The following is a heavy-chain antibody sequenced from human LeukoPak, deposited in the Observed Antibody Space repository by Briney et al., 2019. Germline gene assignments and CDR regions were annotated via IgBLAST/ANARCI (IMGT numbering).Heavy chain of an antibody. CDR1: GFTFSTYW. V-gene: IGHV3-7*01. J-gene: IGHJ3*02. CDR3: ARKGEVTAPTKNAFDI. D-gene: IGHD2-21*02. CDR2: IKQDGSDK. Sequence: GGSLRLSCAASGFTFSTYWMSWVRQAPGKGLEWVANIKQDGSDKYYVDSVKGRFTISRDNAKNSLYLQMNSPRAEDTAVYFCARKGEVTAPTKNAFDIWGQGTMVTVSS.